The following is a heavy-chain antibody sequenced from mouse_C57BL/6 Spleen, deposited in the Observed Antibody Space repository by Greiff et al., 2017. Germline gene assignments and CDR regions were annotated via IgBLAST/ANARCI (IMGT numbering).Heavy chain of an antibody. Sequence: EVQLVESGGGLVKPGGSLKLSCAASGFTFSDYGMHWVRQAPEKGLEWVAYISSGSSTIYYADTVKGRFTIPRDNAKNTLCLQMTSLRSEDTAMYYCARGTTVLAQDYWGQGTTLTVSS. D-gene: IGHD1-1*01. J-gene: IGHJ2*01. CDR2: ISSGSSTI. V-gene: IGHV5-17*01. CDR3: ARGTTVLAQDY. CDR1: GFTFSDYG.